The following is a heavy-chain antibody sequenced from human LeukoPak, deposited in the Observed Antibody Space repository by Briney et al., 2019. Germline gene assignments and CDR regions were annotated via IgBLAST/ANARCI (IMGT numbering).Heavy chain of an antibody. J-gene: IGHJ4*02. CDR1: GFTVSGNY. Sequence: PGGSLRLSYAASGFTVSGNYISWVRQAPGRGLEWVSFISGGGGVDYADSVRGRFTISRDNSKNTVHLQMDSLRAEDTAVYYCARRESGSWYKDWGQGTLVTVSS. CDR2: ISGGGGV. D-gene: IGHD6-13*01. CDR3: ARRESGSWYKD. V-gene: IGHV3-66*04.